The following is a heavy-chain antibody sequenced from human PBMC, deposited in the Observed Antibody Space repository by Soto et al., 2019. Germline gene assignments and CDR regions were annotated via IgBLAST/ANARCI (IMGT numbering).Heavy chain of an antibody. CDR1: VGSFSGYY. CDR3: AIVADPSRLPPFDY. J-gene: IGHJ4*02. V-gene: IGHV4-34*01. D-gene: IGHD2-2*01. Sequence: SETLSLTCAVYVGSFSGYYWSWARQPPGKGLEWIGEINHRGSANYNPSLKSRVTISVDTSKNQFSLNLSSVTAADTAVYYCAIVADPSRLPPFDYWGQGTLVTVSS. CDR2: INHRGSA.